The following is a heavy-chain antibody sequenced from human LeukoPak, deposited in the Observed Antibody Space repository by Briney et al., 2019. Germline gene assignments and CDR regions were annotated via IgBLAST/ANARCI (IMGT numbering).Heavy chain of an antibody. CDR3: ARQPQGTGTVDY. Sequence: PGGSLRLSCAASGFTFSDSPIHWVRQASGEGLEWVGRVRDRGHSYATGYAASVKGRFIISRDDSKNTAYLQLNSLKTEDTAMYYCARQPQGTGTVDYWGQGTLVTVSS. CDR2: VRDRGHSYAT. V-gene: IGHV3-73*01. CDR1: GFTFSDSP. J-gene: IGHJ4*02. D-gene: IGHD3/OR15-3a*01.